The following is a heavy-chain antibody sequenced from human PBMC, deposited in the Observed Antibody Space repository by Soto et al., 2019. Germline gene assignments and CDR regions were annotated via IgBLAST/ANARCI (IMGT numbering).Heavy chain of an antibody. V-gene: IGHV1-18*04. D-gene: IGHD3-22*01. Sequence: QVQLVQSGAELRKPGASVKVSCQTFGYSFSYYGVNWVRQAPGQGLEWMGWINPYNGNRNYAQKXENXXTXPAAASTTTLYLELRSLKSDDTAIYYCARDRLRGFDSSGFYSWGQGTLVTVSS. J-gene: IGHJ4*02. CDR1: GYSFSYYG. CDR3: ARDRLRGFDSSGFYS. CDR2: INPYNGNR.